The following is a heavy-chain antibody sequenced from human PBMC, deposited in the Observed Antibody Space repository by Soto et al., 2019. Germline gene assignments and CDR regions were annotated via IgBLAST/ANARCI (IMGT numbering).Heavy chain of an antibody. D-gene: IGHD3-10*01. V-gene: IGHV4-59*08. J-gene: IGHJ6*02. CDR3: ARHGFGPLHGLVDV. CDR1: GGSISSYY. CDR2: VHHSWGS. Sequence: QVQLQESGPGLVKPSETLSLSCTVSGGSISSYYWSWFRQSPGKRMEWIGYVHHSWGSSYNPSLQSRGAISLDTSKRQFSLKVTSVTATDTAGYYCARHGFGPLHGLVDVWGQGTTVTVSS.